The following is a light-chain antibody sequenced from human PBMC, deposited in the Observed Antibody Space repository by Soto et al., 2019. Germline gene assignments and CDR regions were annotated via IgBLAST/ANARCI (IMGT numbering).Light chain of an antibody. Sequence: EIVLTQSPGTLSLSPGEGATLSCRASQSVSSSSLTWYQQKRGQAPRLLIYGASTRATGIPDRFSGSGSGTDFTLTISRLEPEDFAVYYFNQDQSSFTFGGGTKVEIK. V-gene: IGKV3-20*01. CDR1: QSVSSSS. CDR3: NQDQSSFT. J-gene: IGKJ4*01. CDR2: GAS.